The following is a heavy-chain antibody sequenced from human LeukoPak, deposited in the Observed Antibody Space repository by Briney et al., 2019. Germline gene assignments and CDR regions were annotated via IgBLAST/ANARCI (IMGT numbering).Heavy chain of an antibody. CDR2: INPSGGST. J-gene: IGHJ5*02. CDR1: GYNFTSCY. D-gene: IGHD3-16*01. Sequence: ASVKVSCKASGYNFTSCYMHWVRQAPGQGLEWMGIINPSGGSTSYAQKFQGRVTMTRDMSTSTVYMELSSLRSEDTAVYSCARSPLYEGNWFDPWGQGTLVTVSS. V-gene: IGHV1-46*01. CDR3: ARSPLYEGNWFDP.